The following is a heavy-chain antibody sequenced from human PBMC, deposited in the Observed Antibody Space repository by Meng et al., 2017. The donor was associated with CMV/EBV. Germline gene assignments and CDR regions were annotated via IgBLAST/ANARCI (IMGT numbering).Heavy chain of an antibody. J-gene: IGHJ4*02. CDR2: IYPGDSDT. CDR3: ARSTGIWFGELFLDY. Sequence: GGSLRLSCKGSGYSFTSYWISWVRQMPGKGLEWMGIIYPGDSDTRYSPSFQGQVTISADKSISTAYLQWSSLKASDTAMYYCARSTGIWFGELFLDYWGQGTLVTVSS. D-gene: IGHD3-10*01. V-gene: IGHV5-51*01. CDR1: GYSFTSYW.